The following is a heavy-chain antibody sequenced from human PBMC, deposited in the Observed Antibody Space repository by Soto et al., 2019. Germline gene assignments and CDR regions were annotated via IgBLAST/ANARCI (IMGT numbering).Heavy chain of an antibody. Sequence: ASVKVSCKASGYAFINYGINWVLQAPGQGLEWVGWINPYNAKTYSAQRVQDRITVTTDTSASSVYMELRSLRSDDTAIYYCARRFGDPSSAAGFDFWGQGTLVTVSS. J-gene: IGHJ4*02. CDR3: ARRFGDPSSAAGFDF. CDR1: GYAFINYG. D-gene: IGHD2-21*02. V-gene: IGHV1-18*01. CDR2: INPYNAKT.